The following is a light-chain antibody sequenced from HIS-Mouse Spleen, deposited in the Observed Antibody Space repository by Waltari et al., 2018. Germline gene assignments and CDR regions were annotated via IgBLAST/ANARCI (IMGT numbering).Light chain of an antibody. CDR2: DVS. Sequence: QSALTQPASVSGSPGQSITISRTGTSSDVGGYNYVSWYQQHPGKAPKLMIYDVSNRPSVVSNRFAGSKSGNTASLTISGLQAEDEADYYCSSYTSSSTEVFGGGTKLTVL. CDR3: SSYTSSSTEV. V-gene: IGLV2-14*03. J-gene: IGLJ2*01. CDR1: SSDVGGYNY.